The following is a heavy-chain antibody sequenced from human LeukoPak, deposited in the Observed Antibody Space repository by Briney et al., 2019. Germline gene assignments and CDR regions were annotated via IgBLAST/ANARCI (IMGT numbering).Heavy chain of an antibody. D-gene: IGHD6-13*01. CDR1: GGSISSSSYY. Sequence: SETLSLTCTVSGGSISSSSYYWGWIRQPPGKGLEWIGSIYYSGHTYYNPSLKSRVTISVDTSKNQFSLKMSSVTAADTAVYYCATFITASAGWSYWGHRTLVTVSS. CDR3: ATFITASAGWSY. J-gene: IGHJ4*01. V-gene: IGHV4-39*01. CDR2: IYYSGHT.